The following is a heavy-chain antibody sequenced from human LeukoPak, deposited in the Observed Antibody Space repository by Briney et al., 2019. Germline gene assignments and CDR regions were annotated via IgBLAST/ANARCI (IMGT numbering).Heavy chain of an antibody. D-gene: IGHD2-8*01. V-gene: IGHV3-11*01. CDR1: GFIFSDYP. J-gene: IGHJ3*01. CDR3: ARRIMGTTGHAFDF. CDR2: TRVSDNNL. Sequence: PGGSLRLSCAASGFIFSDYPMSWTRQAPGKGLEWLSYTRVSDNNLYYADSVKGRFTISRDNAQTSLYLQMNSLRAEDTAVYYCARRIMGTTGHAFDFWGQGTMVTVSS.